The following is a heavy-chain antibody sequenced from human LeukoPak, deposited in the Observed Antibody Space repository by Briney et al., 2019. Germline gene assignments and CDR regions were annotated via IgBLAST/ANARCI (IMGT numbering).Heavy chain of an antibody. CDR3: VRDWDHFDFDS. D-gene: IGHD3-9*01. CDR2: IKGDGSHT. CDR1: GFTFSNYW. Sequence: GGSLRLSCAASGFTFSNYWMHWVRQAPGKGLVWVSRIKGDGSHTIYADSVKGRFTISRDNAENTLYLQMKSLRAEDTAVYYCVRDWDHFDFDSWGQGTLVTVSS. V-gene: IGHV3-74*01. J-gene: IGHJ5*01.